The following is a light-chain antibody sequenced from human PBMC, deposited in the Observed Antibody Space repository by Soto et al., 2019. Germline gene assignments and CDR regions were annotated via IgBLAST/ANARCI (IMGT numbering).Light chain of an antibody. Sequence: EIVMTQSPATLSVSPGERATLSCRASQTVLSNLAWYQQKPGQAPRLLIYGASTRATGIPARFSGSGSGTEFTLTISSLQSEDFALYYCQQYKDWPLTFGGGTKVEIK. CDR2: GAS. V-gene: IGKV3-15*01. J-gene: IGKJ4*01. CDR3: QQYKDWPLT. CDR1: QTVLSN.